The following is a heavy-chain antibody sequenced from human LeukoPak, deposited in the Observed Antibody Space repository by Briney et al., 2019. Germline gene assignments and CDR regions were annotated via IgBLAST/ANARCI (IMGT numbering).Heavy chain of an antibody. V-gene: IGHV3-23*01. D-gene: IGHD3/OR15-3a*01. Sequence: GGSLRLSCAASGFMFNNYAMNWVRQAPGKGLEWVSAITAGGDETYYADSVRGRFTISRDNSKSVLYLLVNSLRADDTAAYYCAKAGLGQKRGGFDYWGQGTLVTVSS. CDR2: ITAGGDET. CDR3: AKAGLGQKRGGFDY. J-gene: IGHJ4*02. CDR1: GFMFNNYA.